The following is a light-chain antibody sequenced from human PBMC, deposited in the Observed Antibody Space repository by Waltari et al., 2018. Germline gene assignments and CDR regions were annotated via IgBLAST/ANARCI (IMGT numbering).Light chain of an antibody. CDR1: QTISNY. CDR2: DAS. J-gene: IGKJ2*01. V-gene: IGKV3-20*01. Sequence: EIVLTQSPGTLSLSPGERATLSCRASQTISNYLAWYQQKPGQAPRLLIYDASSRTIGIPDRFSGSGSGTDSTLTISRLEPEDFAMYYCQQYGSSPTFGQGTKLEIK. CDR3: QQYGSSPT.